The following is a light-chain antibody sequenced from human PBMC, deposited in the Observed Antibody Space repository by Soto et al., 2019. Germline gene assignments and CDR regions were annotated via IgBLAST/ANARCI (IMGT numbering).Light chain of an antibody. CDR2: GAS. J-gene: IGKJ2*01. V-gene: IGKV3-20*01. Sequence: EIVLTQSPGTLSLSPGERATLSCRASQSVSSSYLTWYQQKPGQAPRLLIYGASSRATGIPDRFSGSGSGTDFTLTISRLDPEDFAVYYCQQYGSSPFGQGTKVDIK. CDR1: QSVSSSY. CDR3: QQYGSSP.